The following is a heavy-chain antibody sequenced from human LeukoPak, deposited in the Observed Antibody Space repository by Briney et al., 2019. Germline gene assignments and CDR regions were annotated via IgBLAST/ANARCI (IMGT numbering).Heavy chain of an antibody. CDR2: IYHSGST. D-gene: IGHD2-8*01. CDR1: GYSISSGYY. CDR3: ARDTPDIVLMVYKNWFDP. J-gene: IGHJ5*02. Sequence: SQTLSLTCTVSGYSISSGYYWGWIRQPPGKGLEWIGSIYHSGSTYYNPSLKSRVTISVDTSKNQFSLKLSSVTAADTAVYYCARDTPDIVLMVYKNWFDPWGQGTLVTVSS. V-gene: IGHV4-38-2*02.